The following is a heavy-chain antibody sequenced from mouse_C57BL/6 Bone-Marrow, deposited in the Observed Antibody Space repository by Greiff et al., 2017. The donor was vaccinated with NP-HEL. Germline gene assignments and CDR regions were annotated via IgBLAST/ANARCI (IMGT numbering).Heavy chain of an antibody. J-gene: IGHJ2*01. D-gene: IGHD1-1*02. V-gene: IGHV1-64*01. CDR3: ARGKGGGFDY. CDR1: GYTFTSYW. CDR2: IHPNSGST. Sequence: QVQLQQSGAELVKPGASVKLSCKASGYTFTSYWMHWVKQRPGQGLEWIGMIHPNSGSTNYNEKFKSKATLTVDKSSSTAYMQLSSLTSEDAAVYYCARGKGGGFDYWGQGTTLTVSA.